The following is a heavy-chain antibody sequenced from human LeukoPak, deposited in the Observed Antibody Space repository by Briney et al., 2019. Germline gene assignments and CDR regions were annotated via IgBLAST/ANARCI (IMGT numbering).Heavy chain of an antibody. CDR3: ARITISGSSGLYYYYYMDV. V-gene: IGHV2-70*11. Sequence: SGPALVKPTQTLTLTCTFSGFSLSTSGMCVSWIRQPPGKALEWLARIDWDDYKYYSTSLKTRLTISKDTSKNQVVLTMTNMDPVDTATYYCARITISGSSGLYYYYYMDVWGKGTPVTVSS. CDR1: GFSLSTSGMC. CDR2: IDWDDYK. D-gene: IGHD3-3*01. J-gene: IGHJ6*03.